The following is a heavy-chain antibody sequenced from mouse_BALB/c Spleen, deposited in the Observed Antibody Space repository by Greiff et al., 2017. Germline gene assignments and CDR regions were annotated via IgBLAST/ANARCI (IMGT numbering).Heavy chain of an antibody. CDR2: ISYSGST. D-gene: IGHD1-1*01. Sequence: EVQLQESGPGLVKPSQSLSLTCTVSGYSITSDYAWYWIRQFPGNKLEWMGYISYSGSTSYNPSLKSRISITRDTSKNQFFLQLNSVTTEDTATYYCARLLRDYFDYWGQGTTLTVSS. J-gene: IGHJ2*01. CDR1: GYSITSDYA. CDR3: ARLLRDYFDY. V-gene: IGHV3-2*02.